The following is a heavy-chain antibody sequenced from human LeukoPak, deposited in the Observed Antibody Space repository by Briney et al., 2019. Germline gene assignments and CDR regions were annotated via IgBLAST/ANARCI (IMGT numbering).Heavy chain of an antibody. Sequence: GGSLRLSCAASGFTFSSYEMNWVRQAPGKGLEWVSYISSSGSTIYYEDSVKGRFTISRDNAKSSLYLQMNSLRAEDTAVYYCARDHGITGTTIYPLWGQGTLVTVSS. J-gene: IGHJ4*02. D-gene: IGHD1-7*01. CDR3: ARDHGITGTTIYPL. CDR1: GFTFSSYE. CDR2: ISSSGSTI. V-gene: IGHV3-48*03.